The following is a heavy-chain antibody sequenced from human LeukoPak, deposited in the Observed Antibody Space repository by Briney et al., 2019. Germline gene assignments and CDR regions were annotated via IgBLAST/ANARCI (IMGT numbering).Heavy chain of an antibody. CDR1: GFTFDDYA. CDR2: INWNSGSI. CDR3: AKANLYDNSGYYFHS. D-gene: IGHD3-22*01. Sequence: GRSLRLSCAASGFTFDDYAMHWVRQAPGEGLEWVSGINWNSGSIGYADSVKGRFIISRDNAKNSLYLHMNSLRAEDTALYYCAKANLYDNSGYYFHSWGQGTLDTVSS. V-gene: IGHV3-9*01. J-gene: IGHJ4*02.